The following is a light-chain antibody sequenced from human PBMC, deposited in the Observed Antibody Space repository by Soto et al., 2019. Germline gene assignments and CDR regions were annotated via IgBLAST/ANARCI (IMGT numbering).Light chain of an antibody. CDR2: DVS. Sequence: QSVLTQPPSASGSPGQSVTISCTGTSSDLGTYDHVSWYQQHPGKAPKLMIHDVSQRPPGVPDRFSGSKSGNTASLTVSGLQAEDEADYYCSSYAGSNTWVFGGGTKVTVL. V-gene: IGLV2-8*01. CDR3: SSYAGSNTWV. CDR1: SSDLGTYDH. J-gene: IGLJ3*02.